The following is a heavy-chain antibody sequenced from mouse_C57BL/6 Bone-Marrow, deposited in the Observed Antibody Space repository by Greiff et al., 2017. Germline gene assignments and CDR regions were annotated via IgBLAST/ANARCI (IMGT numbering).Heavy chain of an antibody. CDR2: INPGSGGT. D-gene: IGHD2-2*01. Sequence: QVQLQQSGAELVRPGTSVKVSCKASGYAFTNYLIEWVKQRPGQGLKWIGVINPGSGGTNYNEKFKGKATLTADKSSSTAYMQLSSLTSEDSAVYFCARMVKGYWGQGTTLTVSS. CDR3: ARMVKGY. CDR1: GYAFTNYL. V-gene: IGHV1-54*01. J-gene: IGHJ2*01.